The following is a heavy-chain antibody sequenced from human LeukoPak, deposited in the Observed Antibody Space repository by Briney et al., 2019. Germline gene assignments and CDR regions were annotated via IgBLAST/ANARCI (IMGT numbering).Heavy chain of an antibody. V-gene: IGHV4-4*08. D-gene: IGHD3-22*01. CDR1: GGSINGFY. CDR3: ARDGVFHDSDGYSFDY. J-gene: IGHJ4*02. Sequence: SETLSLTCTVSGGSINGFYWSWIRQPPGKGLEWIASIYHSGTTYYNPSLRNRVTLFVDTSKNQFSLKLTSLTAADTAVYYCARDGVFHDSDGYSFDYWGQGTLVTVSS. CDR2: IYHSGTT.